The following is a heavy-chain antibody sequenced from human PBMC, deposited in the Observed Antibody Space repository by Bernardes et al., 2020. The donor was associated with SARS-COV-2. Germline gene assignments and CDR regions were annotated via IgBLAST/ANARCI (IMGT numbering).Heavy chain of an antibody. CDR1: GFTFSSYG. J-gene: IGHJ4*02. D-gene: IGHD4-17*01. Sequence: GSLRLSCAASGFTFSSYGMHWVRQAPGKGLEWVANIKRDGSEKYYVDSVKGRFTISRDNAKNSVYLQMNSLRAEDTAVYYCARDNLRRGDYWGQGTLVTVSS. CDR2: IKRDGSEK. V-gene: IGHV3-7*03. CDR3: ARDNLRRGDY.